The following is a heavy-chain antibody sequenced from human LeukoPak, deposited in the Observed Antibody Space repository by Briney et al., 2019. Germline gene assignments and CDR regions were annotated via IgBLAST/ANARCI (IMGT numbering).Heavy chain of an antibody. J-gene: IGHJ3*02. Sequence: KTGGSLRLSCAASGFTFSSYSMNWVRQAPGKGLEWVSSISSSSSYIYYADSVKGRFTISRENAKNSLYLQINSLRAEDTAVYYCATLAYYYDSSVNDAFDIWGRGTMVTVSS. CDR3: ATLAYYYDSSVNDAFDI. CDR1: GFTFSSYS. D-gene: IGHD3-22*01. V-gene: IGHV3-21*01. CDR2: ISSSSSYI.